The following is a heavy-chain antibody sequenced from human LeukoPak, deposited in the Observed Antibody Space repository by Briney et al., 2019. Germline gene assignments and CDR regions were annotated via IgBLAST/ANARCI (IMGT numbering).Heavy chain of an antibody. J-gene: IGHJ4*02. V-gene: IGHV1-2*02. CDR1: GYTFTGYY. Sequence: ASVKVSCKASGYTFTGYYMHWVRQAPGQGLEWMGWINPNSGGTNYAQKFQGRVTMTRDTSISTAYMELSRLRSDDTAAYYCARGGPPLTYYYDSSGYGNWGQGTLVTVSS. CDR3: ARGGPPLTYYYDSSGYGN. D-gene: IGHD3-22*01. CDR2: INPNSGGT.